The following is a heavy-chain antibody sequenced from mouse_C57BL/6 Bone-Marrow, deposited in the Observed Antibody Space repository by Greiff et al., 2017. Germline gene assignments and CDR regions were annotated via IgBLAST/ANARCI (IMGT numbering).Heavy chain of an antibody. D-gene: IGHD1-1*01. J-gene: IGHJ2*01. CDR1: GYTFTSYW. Sequence: QVQLQQSGAELAKPGASVKLSCKASGYTFTSYWMHWVKQRPGQGLAWIGYINPSSGYTKYNQKFKDKATLTADKSSSTAYMQLSSLTYEDSAVYSCARSLLLRYYFDYWGQGTTLTVSS. CDR2: INPSSGYT. V-gene: IGHV1-7*01. CDR3: ARSLLLRYYFDY.